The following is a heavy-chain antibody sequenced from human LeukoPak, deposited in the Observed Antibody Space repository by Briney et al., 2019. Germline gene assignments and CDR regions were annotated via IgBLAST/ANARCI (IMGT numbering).Heavy chain of an antibody. CDR1: GFTFSSYA. V-gene: IGHV3-23*01. CDR3: ARGVEGSQYYDSSGKGNALDI. D-gene: IGHD3-22*01. CDR2: ISGSGGST. Sequence: GGSLRLSCAASGFTFSSYAMSWVRQAPGKGLEWVSAISGSGGSTYYADSVKGRFTISRDNSKNTLYLQMNSLRDEDTAVYYCARGVEGSQYYDSSGKGNALDIWGQGTMVTVSS. J-gene: IGHJ3*02.